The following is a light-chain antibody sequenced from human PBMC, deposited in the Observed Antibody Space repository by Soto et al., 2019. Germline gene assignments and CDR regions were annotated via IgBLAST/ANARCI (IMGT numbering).Light chain of an antibody. Sequence: EIVMTQSPATLSVSPGERATLSCRASQSVSSNLAWYQQKPGQAPRLLIYGASTRATGIPARFSGSGSGTEFTLTISSLQSEDFALYYCQQYNNWPPGLTFGGGTKVEIK. CDR2: GAS. J-gene: IGKJ4*01. CDR1: QSVSSN. V-gene: IGKV3-15*01. CDR3: QQYNNWPPGLT.